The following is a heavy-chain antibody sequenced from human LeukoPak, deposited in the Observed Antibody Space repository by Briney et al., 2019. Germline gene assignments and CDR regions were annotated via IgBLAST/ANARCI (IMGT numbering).Heavy chain of an antibody. CDR3: ASHRINLWELFAFHI. V-gene: IGHV5-51*01. D-gene: IGHD3-16*01. CDR2: VYPGDSDT. Sequence: GEPLKISCKGSGDSFNSNWIGWVRQMPGKGLEWMGIVYPGDSDTRYSPPFEGQVTISADKSTSTAYLQWSALKASDTAIYYCASHRINLWELFAFHIWGQGTMVAVSS. J-gene: IGHJ3*02. CDR1: GDSFNSNW.